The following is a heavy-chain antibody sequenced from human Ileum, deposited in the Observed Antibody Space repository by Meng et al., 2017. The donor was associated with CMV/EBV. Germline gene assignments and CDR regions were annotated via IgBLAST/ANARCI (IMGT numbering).Heavy chain of an antibody. CDR1: GGTFSSYA. Sequence: SSVKVSCKASGGTFSSYAISWVRQAPGQGLEWRGGITPIFGTANYAQKFQGRVTITTDESTSTAYMELSSLRSEDTAVYYCARELRELGEPYFDYWGQGTLVTVSS. CDR3: ARELRELGEPYFDY. CDR2: ITPIFGTA. D-gene: IGHD1-14*01. V-gene: IGHV1-69*05. J-gene: IGHJ4*02.